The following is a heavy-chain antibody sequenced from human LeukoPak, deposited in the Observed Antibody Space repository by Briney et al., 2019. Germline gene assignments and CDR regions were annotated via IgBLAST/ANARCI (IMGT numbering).Heavy chain of an antibody. CDR3: ARDDCSSISCYHNWFDP. J-gene: IGHJ5*02. D-gene: IGHD2-2*01. CDR1: GFTFSSYS. CDR2: ISGSGDST. Sequence: GGSLRLSCTASGFTFSSYSMSWVRQAPGKGLEWVSVISGSGDSTYYADSVKGRFTISRDNAKNSLYLQMNSLRAEDTAVYYCARDDCSSISCYHNWFDPWGQGTLVTVSS. V-gene: IGHV3-23*01.